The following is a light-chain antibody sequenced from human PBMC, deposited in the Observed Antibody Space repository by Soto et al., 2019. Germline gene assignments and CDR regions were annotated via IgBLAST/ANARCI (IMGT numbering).Light chain of an antibody. J-gene: IGKJ2*01. CDR3: QQYGSSHQDT. CDR1: QSVSSSY. CDR2: VAS. Sequence: EMVLTQSPGTLSLSPGERATLSCRASQSVSSSYLAWHQQKPGQAPRLLIYVASSRATGIPDRFSGSGSGTDFTLTISRLEPEDLAMYYCQQYGSSHQDTFGHGTKLEI. V-gene: IGKV3-20*01.